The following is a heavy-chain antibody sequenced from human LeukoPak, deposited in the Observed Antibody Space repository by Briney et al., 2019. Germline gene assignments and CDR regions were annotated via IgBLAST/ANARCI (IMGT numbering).Heavy chain of an antibody. V-gene: IGHV4-38-2*02. Sequence: SETLSLTCTVSGYSISSGYYWGWIRQPPGKGLEWIGSIYHSGSTYYNPSLKSRVTISVDTSKNQFSLKLSSVTAADTAVYYCARDPLYSGYDPYYYMDVWGKGTTVTVSS. CDR2: IYHSGST. J-gene: IGHJ6*03. D-gene: IGHD5-12*01. CDR1: GYSISSGYY. CDR3: ARDPLYSGYDPYYYMDV.